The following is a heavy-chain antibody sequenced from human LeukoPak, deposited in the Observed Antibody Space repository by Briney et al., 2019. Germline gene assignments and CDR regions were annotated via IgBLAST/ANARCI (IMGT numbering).Heavy chain of an antibody. CDR1: GFTFSSYG. J-gene: IGHJ4*02. D-gene: IGHD3-10*01. V-gene: IGHV3-23*01. CDR3: AKGDYYGSGSYPTYY. CDR2: ISGSGGST. Sequence: GGSLRLSCAASGFTFSSYGMSWVRQAPGKGLEWVSAISGSGGSTYYADSVKGRFTISRDNSKNTLYLQMNSLRAEDTAVYYCAKGDYYGSGSYPTYYWGQGTLVTVSS.